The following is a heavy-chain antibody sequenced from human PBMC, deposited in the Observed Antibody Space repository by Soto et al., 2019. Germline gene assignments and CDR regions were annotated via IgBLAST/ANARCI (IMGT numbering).Heavy chain of an antibody. CDR2: ITSTSLYI. CDR3: ARDGEQHLVLDYYFAMDV. V-gene: IGHV3-21*01. D-gene: IGHD3-10*01. J-gene: IGHJ6*02. CDR1: GFTFNASN. Sequence: EVQLVESGGGLVKPGGSLRLSCAASGFTFNASNMNWVRQAPGKGLEWVSSITSTSLYIYYTDSINGRFTISRDNAKNSLYLQMDSLRAEDTAVYYCARDGEQHLVLDYYFAMDVWGQGTTVTVSS.